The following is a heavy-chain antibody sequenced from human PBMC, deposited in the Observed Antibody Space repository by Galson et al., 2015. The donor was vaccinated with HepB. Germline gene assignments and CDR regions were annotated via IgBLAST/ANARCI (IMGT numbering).Heavy chain of an antibody. CDR2: INTNTGNP. CDR3: ARQRNIVGATSGLFEY. CDR1: GYTFTSYA. V-gene: IGHV7-4-1*02. D-gene: IGHD1-26*01. J-gene: IGHJ4*02. Sequence: SVKVSCKASGYTFTSYAMNWVRQAPGQGLEWMGWINTNTGNPTYAQGFTGRFVFSLDTSVSTAYLQISSLKAEDTAMYYCARQRNIVGATSGLFEYWGQGTLVTVS.